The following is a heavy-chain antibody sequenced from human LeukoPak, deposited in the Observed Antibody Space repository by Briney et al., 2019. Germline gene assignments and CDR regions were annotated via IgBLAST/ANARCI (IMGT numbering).Heavy chain of an antibody. Sequence: GGSLRLSCAASGFTFSDYAMSWVRQAPGKGLEWVSKISGSGGSTYYADSVKGRFTISRDNSKNMLYLQMNSLRAEDTAVYYCAKDDSGYSSGWYDQFFDYWGQGTLVTVSS. CDR2: ISGSGGST. J-gene: IGHJ4*02. CDR3: AKDDSGYSSGWYDQFFDY. D-gene: IGHD6-19*01. CDR1: GFTFSDYA. V-gene: IGHV3-23*01.